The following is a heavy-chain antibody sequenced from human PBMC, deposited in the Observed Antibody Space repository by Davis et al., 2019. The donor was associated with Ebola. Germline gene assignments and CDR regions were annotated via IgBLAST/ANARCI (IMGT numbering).Heavy chain of an antibody. J-gene: IGHJ4*02. CDR2: IGRYSKTI. CDR1: GFDFGYYS. V-gene: IGHV3-48*02. Sequence: GESLKISCAASGFDFGYYSMNWVRQAPGKGLEWISFIGRYSKTIHYADSVRGRFTVSRDDDKKFLFLQMNNLRDEDTAVYYCARDSGTVFDIVTTNPYFDNWGQGSLVAVSS. CDR3: ARDSGTVFDIVTTNPYFDN. D-gene: IGHD3-10*01.